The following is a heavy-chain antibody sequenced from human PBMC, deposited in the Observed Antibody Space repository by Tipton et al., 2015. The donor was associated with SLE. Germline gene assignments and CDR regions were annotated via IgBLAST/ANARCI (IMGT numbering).Heavy chain of an antibody. CDR2: INTNTGKP. D-gene: IGHD1-26*01. J-gene: IGHJ3*02. Sequence: QVQLVQSGSELKKPGASVKVSCKASGDTFTSYVMNWLRQAPGQRLEWMGWINTNTGKPTYAQGFTGRFVFSLDTSVRTTYLQISTLKAEDTAVYYCASIKGGNSGTPLDVFDIWGQGTMVTVSS. CDR3: ASIKGGNSGTPLDVFDI. CDR1: GDTFTSYV. V-gene: IGHV7-4-1*02.